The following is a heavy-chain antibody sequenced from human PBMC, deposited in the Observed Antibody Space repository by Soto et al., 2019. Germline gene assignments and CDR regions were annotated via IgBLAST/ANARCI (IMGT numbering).Heavy chain of an antibody. V-gene: IGHV4-39*07. J-gene: IGHJ5*02. D-gene: IGHD3-3*01. CDR1: GGSILDSTYY. CDR2: IFYSGGT. Sequence: SETLSLTCTVSGGSILDSTYYWAWIRQPPGKGLEWIGTIFYSGGTFYTPSLKSRVTISVDRSKNQFSLKLTSVTAADTAVYYCARLGGYYQSLDTWGQGTLVTVSS. CDR3: ARLGGYYQSLDT.